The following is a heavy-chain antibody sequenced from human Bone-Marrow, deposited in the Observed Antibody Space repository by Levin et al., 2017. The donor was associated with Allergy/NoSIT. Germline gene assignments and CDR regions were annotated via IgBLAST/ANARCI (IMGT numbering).Heavy chain of an antibody. Sequence: SETLSLTCTVSGGSISDVDYYWSWIRQTPGKGLEWIGYIFYRGGTHYNPSLKSRVTISIDTSKDQFSLKLSSVTAADTAVYYCARDGIAAPGTRAYGMDVWGQGTTVTVSS. V-gene: IGHV4-30-4*01. CDR2: IFYRGGT. CDR3: ARDGIAAPGTRAYGMDV. CDR1: GGSISDVDYY. D-gene: IGHD6-13*01. J-gene: IGHJ6*02.